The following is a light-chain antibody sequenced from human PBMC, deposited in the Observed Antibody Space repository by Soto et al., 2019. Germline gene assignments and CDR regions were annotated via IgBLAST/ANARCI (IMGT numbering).Light chain of an antibody. J-gene: IGLJ2*01. CDR2: SSY. CDR1: GANVGSHA. V-gene: IGLV1-44*01. CDR3: AAWDDSRNVI. Sequence: QLVLTQPPSVSGTPGQRVTISCSGSGANVGSHAVNWYQQLPGTAPKLLIYSSYQRPSGVPDRFSGSKSGTSASLAISGLQSEDEADYYCAAWDDSRNVIFGGGTKLTVL.